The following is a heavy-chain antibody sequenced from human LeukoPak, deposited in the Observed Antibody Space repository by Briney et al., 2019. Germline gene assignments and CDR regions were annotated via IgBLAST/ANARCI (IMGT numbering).Heavy chain of an antibody. D-gene: IGHD3-3*01. Sequence: PSQTLSLTCTVSGGSISSGSYYWSWIRQPAGKGLEWIGRIYTSGSTNYNPSLKSRVTISVDTFKNQFSLKLSSVTAADTAVYYCARAHRHTYDFWSGYYHMDVWGKGSTVTVSS. J-gene: IGHJ6*03. V-gene: IGHV4-61*02. CDR1: GGSISSGSYY. CDR3: ARAHRHTYDFWSGYYHMDV. CDR2: IYTSGST.